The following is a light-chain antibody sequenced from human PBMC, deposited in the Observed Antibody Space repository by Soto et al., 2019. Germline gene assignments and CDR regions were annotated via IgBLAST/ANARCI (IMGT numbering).Light chain of an antibody. Sequence: QSALTQPAPVSGSPGQSITISCTGTSSDVGSYNLVSWYQQHPGKAPKLMIYEVSKRPSGVSNRFSGSKSGNTASLTISGLQAEDEADYYCCSYAGSSTSTVFGGGTKLTVL. V-gene: IGLV2-23*02. CDR2: EVS. CDR3: CSYAGSSTSTV. J-gene: IGLJ2*01. CDR1: SSDVGSYNL.